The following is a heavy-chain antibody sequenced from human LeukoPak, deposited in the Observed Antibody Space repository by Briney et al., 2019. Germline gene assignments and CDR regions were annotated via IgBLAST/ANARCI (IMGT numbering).Heavy chain of an antibody. CDR3: AGKPDILTEYPRLSWYGMDV. Sequence: SETLSLTCAVYGGSFSGYYWSWICQPPGKGLEWIGEINHSGSTNYNPSLKSRVTISVDTSKNQFSLKLSSVTAADTAVYYCAGKPDILTEYPRLSWYGMDVWGQGTTVTVSS. V-gene: IGHV4-34*01. D-gene: IGHD3-9*01. J-gene: IGHJ6*02. CDR1: GGSFSGYY. CDR2: INHSGST.